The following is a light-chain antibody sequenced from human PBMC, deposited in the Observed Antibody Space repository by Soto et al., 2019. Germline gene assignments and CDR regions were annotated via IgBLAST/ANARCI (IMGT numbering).Light chain of an antibody. V-gene: IGLV2-23*02. CDR1: TIDVVKYNL. J-gene: IGLJ1*01. CDR3: CSYALSSTYV. CDR2: EVT. Sequence: QSVLTXPASVSGSPGQSITISCPGTTIDVVKYNLVSWYQHHPGKAPKLLIFEVTQRPSGVSNRFSGSKSGNTASLTITGLQAEDEADYYCCSYALSSTYVLGTGTKVTVL.